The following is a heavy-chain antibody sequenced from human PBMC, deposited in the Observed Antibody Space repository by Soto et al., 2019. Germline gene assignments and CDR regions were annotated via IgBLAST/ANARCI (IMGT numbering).Heavy chain of an antibody. CDR2: FDPEDGET. D-gene: IGHD2-2*01. J-gene: IGHJ4*02. CDR1: GYTLTELS. V-gene: IGHV1-24*01. Sequence: ASVKVSCKVSGYTLTELSMHWVRQAPGKGLEWMGGFDPEDGETIYAQKFQGRVTMTEDTSTDTAYMELSSLRSEVTAVYYCATDFPNCSSTSCYWNIDYWGQGTLVTVSS. CDR3: ATDFPNCSSTSCYWNIDY.